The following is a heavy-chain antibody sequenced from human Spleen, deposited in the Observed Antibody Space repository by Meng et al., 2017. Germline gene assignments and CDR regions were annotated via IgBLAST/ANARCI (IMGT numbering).Heavy chain of an antibody. Sequence: QGELGQSGAEVKKPGASVKVSCKASGDSITNYFFHWVRQAPGQGLEWVAQINPDGATTRYVQRLQGRVTMTRDTSTSTVYMELSSLTSEDTAVYYCVREAVRLKSFEYWGQGTLVTVSS. D-gene: IGHD6-19*01. CDR3: VREAVRLKSFEY. CDR2: INPDGATT. J-gene: IGHJ4*02. CDR1: GDSITNYF. V-gene: IGHV1-46*01.